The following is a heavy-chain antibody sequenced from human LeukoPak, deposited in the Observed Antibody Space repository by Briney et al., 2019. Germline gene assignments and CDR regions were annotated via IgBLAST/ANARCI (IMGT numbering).Heavy chain of an antibody. D-gene: IGHD6-19*01. CDR2: ISYHGSSQ. CDR3: AATAGPFDY. V-gene: IGHV3-30-3*01. CDR1: GFTITSYA. Sequence: PGGSLRLSCAASGFTITSYAMHWVRQAPGKGLEWVAVISYHGSSQYYGDSVKGRFTISRDTLKNTLYLQMNSLRAEDTAVYYCAATAGPFDYWGQGTLVTVSS. J-gene: IGHJ4*02.